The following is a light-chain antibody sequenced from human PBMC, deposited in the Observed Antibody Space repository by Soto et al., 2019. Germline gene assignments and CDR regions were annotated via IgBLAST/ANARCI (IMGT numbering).Light chain of an antibody. CDR1: SSDVGGYNY. Sequence: QSALTQPRSVSGSPGQSVTISCTGTSSDVGGYNYVSWYQHHPGKAPKLMIYDVSERPSGVPDRFSGSKSGNTASLTISGLQAEDEADYYCCSYAGSYTYVFGPGTQLTVL. J-gene: IGLJ1*01. CDR3: CSYAGSYTYV. V-gene: IGLV2-11*01. CDR2: DVS.